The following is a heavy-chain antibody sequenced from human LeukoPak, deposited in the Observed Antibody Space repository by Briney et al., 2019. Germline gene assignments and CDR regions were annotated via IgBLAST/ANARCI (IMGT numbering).Heavy chain of an antibody. CDR1: GFSFSSYE. CDR3: ARDNNANGDLEYLDF. CDR2: ISFSGNSI. J-gene: IGHJ4*02. Sequence: GGSLRLSCAASGFSFSSYEMNWVRQAPGKGLEWVSFISFSGNSIYYADSVKGRFTISRDNAKNFLYLQMNSLRAEDTAVYYCARDNNANGDLEYLDFWGQGTLVTVSS. V-gene: IGHV3-48*03. D-gene: IGHD1/OR15-1a*01.